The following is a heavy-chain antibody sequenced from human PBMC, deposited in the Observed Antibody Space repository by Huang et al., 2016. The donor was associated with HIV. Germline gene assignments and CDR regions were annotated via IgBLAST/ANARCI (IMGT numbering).Heavy chain of an antibody. V-gene: IGHV1-18*01. CDR2: INAYNGNT. CDR3: ARQGFGRSDAFDI. J-gene: IGHJ3*02. CDR1: DYSFNSYG. Sequence: QVQLVQSGNEVKKPGASVKVSCKASDYSFNSYGINWVRQAPGQGLEWMGWINAYNGNTNYAQKLQGRVALTTDTSTSTAYMELRTLLSDDTAGYYCARQGFGRSDAFDIWGQGTMVTVSS. D-gene: IGHD3-10*01.